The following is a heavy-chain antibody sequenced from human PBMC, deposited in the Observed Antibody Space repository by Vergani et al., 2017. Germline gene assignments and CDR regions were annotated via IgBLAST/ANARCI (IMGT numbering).Heavy chain of an antibody. CDR1: EFILGTYW. D-gene: IGHD6-19*01. CDR3: ARELVAGTKEIDY. V-gene: IGHV3-7*01. J-gene: IGHJ4*02. Sequence: VQLVESGGGVVQPGGSLRLSCTGSEFILGTYWMTWVRQAPRKGLEWVASIKQDGSEKQYVDSVKGRFTISRDNVRNLVFLEMHDLRVADTAVYYCARELVAGTKEIDYWGQGTLVTVSS. CDR2: IKQDGSEK.